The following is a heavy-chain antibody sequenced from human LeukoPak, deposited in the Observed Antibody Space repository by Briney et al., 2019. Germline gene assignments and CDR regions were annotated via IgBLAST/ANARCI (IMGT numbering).Heavy chain of an antibody. V-gene: IGHV3-33*06. CDR2: ISYDGKNI. D-gene: IGHD1-26*01. CDR1: GFSFSNYG. Sequence: GRSLRLSCAASGFSFSNYGFHWVRQAPGKGLEWVSAISYDGKNIHYEDSVKGRFTISRDNSRNTVYLQMNSLRAEDTAIYYCVKSAGRNGGNWGQGTLVTVSS. CDR3: VKSAGRNGGN. J-gene: IGHJ4*02.